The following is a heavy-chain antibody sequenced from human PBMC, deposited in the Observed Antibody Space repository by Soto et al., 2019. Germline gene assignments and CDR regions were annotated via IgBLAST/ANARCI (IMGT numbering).Heavy chain of an antibody. J-gene: IGHJ4*02. Sequence: PGGSLRLSCAASGFTFSSYSMNWVRQAPGKGLEWVSSISSTTNYIYYADSMKGRFTASRDNAKNSVYLDMNSLSAEDTSVYSCARESEDLTSNFDYWGQGTLVTVSS. CDR3: ARESEDLTSNFDY. CDR2: ISSTTNYI. CDR1: GFTFSSYS. V-gene: IGHV3-21*01.